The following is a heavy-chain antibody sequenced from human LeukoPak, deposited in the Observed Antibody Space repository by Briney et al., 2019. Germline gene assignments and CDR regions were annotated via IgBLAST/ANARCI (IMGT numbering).Heavy chain of an antibody. CDR2: INWNGGST. J-gene: IGHJ3*02. Sequence: GGSLRLSCAASGFTFDDYGMSWVRQAPGKGLEWVSGINWNGGSTGYADSVKGRFTISRDNAKNSLHLQMNSLRAEDTAVYYCARDQGDWNYAFDIWGQGTMVTVSS. CDR3: ARDQGDWNYAFDI. D-gene: IGHD1-7*01. V-gene: IGHV3-20*04. CDR1: GFTFDDYG.